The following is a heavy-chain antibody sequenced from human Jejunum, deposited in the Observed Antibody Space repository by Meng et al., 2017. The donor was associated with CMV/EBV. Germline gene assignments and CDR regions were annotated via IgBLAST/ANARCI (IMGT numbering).Heavy chain of an antibody. J-gene: IGHJ4*02. CDR2: IFYSGST. V-gene: IGHV4-61*01. Sequence: SGGSVSSGLYYWSWIRQPPGKGLELLGYIFYSGSTNYNASLKSRVTISLDTSSNQFSLKLNSVTAADTAVYYCARDGVASRPYVGIDYWGQGTLVTVSS. CDR1: GGSVSSGLYY. CDR3: ARDGVASRPYVGIDY. D-gene: IGHD6-6*01.